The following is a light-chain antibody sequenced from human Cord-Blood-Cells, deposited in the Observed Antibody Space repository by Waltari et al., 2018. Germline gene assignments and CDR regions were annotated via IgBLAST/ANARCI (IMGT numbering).Light chain of an antibody. CDR1: QSLLHSDGKTY. J-gene: IGKJ1*01. CDR3: MQGIHLPPAWT. V-gene: IGKV2-29*01. Sequence: DIVMTQTPLSLSVTPGQPASIPCKSSQSLLHSDGKTYLYWYLQKPGQSPQLRIYEVSGRFAGVPDTFSGSGSVTDFTLKIRRVGAEDVGVYYCMQGIHLPPAWTFGQGTKVEIK. CDR2: EVS.